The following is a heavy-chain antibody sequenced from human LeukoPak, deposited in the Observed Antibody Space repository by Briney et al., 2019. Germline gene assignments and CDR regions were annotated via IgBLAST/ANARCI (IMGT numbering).Heavy chain of an antibody. CDR1: GGSISSYY. J-gene: IGHJ3*02. Sequence: PSETLSLTCTVSGGSISSYYWSWIRQPPGKGLEWIGYIQYSGSTNYNPSLKSRVTISVDTSKNQFSLKLSSVTAADTAVYYCARGEMATTDAFDIWGQGTMVTVSS. V-gene: IGHV4-59*01. D-gene: IGHD5-24*01. CDR2: IQYSGST. CDR3: ARGEMATTDAFDI.